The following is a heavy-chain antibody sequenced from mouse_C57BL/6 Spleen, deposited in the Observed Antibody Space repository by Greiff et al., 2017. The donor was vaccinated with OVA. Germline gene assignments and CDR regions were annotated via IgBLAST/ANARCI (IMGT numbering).Heavy chain of an antibody. CDR3: ARGLTGTWGGAMDY. J-gene: IGHJ4*01. CDR1: GFTFSDYG. V-gene: IGHV5-17*01. D-gene: IGHD4-1*01. CDR2: ISSGSSTI. Sequence: EVQRVESGGGLVKPGGSLKLSCAASGFTFSDYGMHWVRQAPEKGLEWVAYISSGSSTIYYADTVKGRFTISRDNAKNTLFLQMTSLRSEDTAMYYGARGLTGTWGGAMDYWGQGTSVTVSS.